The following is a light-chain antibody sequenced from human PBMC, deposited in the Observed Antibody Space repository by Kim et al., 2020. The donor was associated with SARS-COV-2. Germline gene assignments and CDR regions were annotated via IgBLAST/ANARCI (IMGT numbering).Light chain of an antibody. CDR1: QSVSSN. CDR2: DAS. CDR3: QQYSHWPLT. J-gene: IGKJ4*01. V-gene: IGKV3-15*01. Sequence: EIVMTQSPATLSVSPGERVTLSCRASQSVSSNLAWYQQKPGQAPRLLIYDASTRATGIPARFSGSGSGTEFTLTISSLQSEDFAVYYCQQYSHWPLTFGGGTKVDFK.